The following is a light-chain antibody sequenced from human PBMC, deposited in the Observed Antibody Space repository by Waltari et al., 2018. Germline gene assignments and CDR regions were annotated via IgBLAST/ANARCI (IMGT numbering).Light chain of an antibody. J-gene: IGLJ2*01. CDR3: QSSDSGGFVT. Sequence: SFALKQPPSVSVSPGQQHRITCSADALSRQFASWYRKRPGQAHPLLIFKDKERPLGIPDQISVSSSGTTATFTISGVQAEDEADYFCQSSDSGGFVTFGDGTKLTV. CDR2: KDK. CDR1: ALSRQF. V-gene: IGLV3-25*03.